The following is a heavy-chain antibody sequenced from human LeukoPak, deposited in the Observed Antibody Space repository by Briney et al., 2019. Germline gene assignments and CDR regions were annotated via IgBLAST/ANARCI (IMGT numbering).Heavy chain of an antibody. J-gene: IGHJ4*02. Sequence: GASVKVSCKASGYTFTGYYMHWVRQATGQGLEWMGWINTNTGNPTYAQGFTGRFVFSLDTSVSTAYLQISSLKAEDTAVYYCARHVRGSDYWGQGTLVTVSS. D-gene: IGHD3-16*01. CDR1: GYTFTGYY. CDR2: INTNTGNP. CDR3: ARHVRGSDY. V-gene: IGHV7-4-1*02.